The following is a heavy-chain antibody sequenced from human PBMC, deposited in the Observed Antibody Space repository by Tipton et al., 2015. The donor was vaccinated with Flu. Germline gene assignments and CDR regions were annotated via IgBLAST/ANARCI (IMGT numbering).Heavy chain of an antibody. V-gene: IGHV3-23*01. J-gene: IGHJ4*02. CDR3: AKTALRYFDYFDF. CDR2: FGGSGRST. CDR1: GFIFSNYG. Sequence: SLRLSCAASGFIFSNYGMSWVRQAPGKGLEWVSGFGGSGRSTYYAESVKGRFTISRDNSKNTLYLQMSSLRAEDTAIYYCAKTALRYFDYFDFWGQGTLVTVSS. D-gene: IGHD3-9*01.